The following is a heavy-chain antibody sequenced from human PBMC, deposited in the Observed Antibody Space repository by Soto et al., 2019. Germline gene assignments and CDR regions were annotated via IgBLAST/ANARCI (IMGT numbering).Heavy chain of an antibody. D-gene: IGHD6-19*01. J-gene: IGHJ4*02. CDR1: GFHFSAYW. CDR2: IKEDGSDK. Sequence: EVQLVDSGGGLVQPGGSLRLSCVASGFHFSAYWMRWVRQAPGKGLEWVANIKEDGSDKYYVDSVKGRFTISRDNAKNSLYLQMNSLRAEDTAVYYCVGVSLAGSWGQGTLVTVSS. CDR3: VGVSLAGS. V-gene: IGHV3-7*01.